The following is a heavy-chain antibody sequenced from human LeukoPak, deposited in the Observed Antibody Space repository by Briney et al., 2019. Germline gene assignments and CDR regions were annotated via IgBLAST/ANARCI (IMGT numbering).Heavy chain of an antibody. CDR2: IFPSGGEI. CDR3: ATYRQVLLPFES. D-gene: IGHD2/OR15-2a*01. CDR1: GFSFRTYS. J-gene: IGHJ4*02. V-gene: IGHV3-23*01. Sequence: GGSLRLSCAASGFSFRTYSMNWVRQAPGKGLEWVSSIFPSGGEIHYADSVRGRFTISRDNSKSTLSLQMNSLRAEDTAIYYCATYRQVLLPFESWGQGTLVTVSS.